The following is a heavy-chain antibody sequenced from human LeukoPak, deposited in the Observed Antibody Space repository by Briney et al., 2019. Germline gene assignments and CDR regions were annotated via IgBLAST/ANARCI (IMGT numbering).Heavy chain of an antibody. CDR2: ISSSSSTI. Sequence: PGGSLRLSCAASGFSFSSYSMNWVRQAPGKGLEWVSYISSSSSTIYYADSVKGRFTISRDNAKNSLYLQMNSLRDEDTAVYYCHPVVRSFGGVQVDYWGQGTLVTVSS. J-gene: IGHJ4*02. CDR1: GFSFSSYS. CDR3: HPVVRSFGGVQVDY. V-gene: IGHV3-48*02. D-gene: IGHD3-16*01.